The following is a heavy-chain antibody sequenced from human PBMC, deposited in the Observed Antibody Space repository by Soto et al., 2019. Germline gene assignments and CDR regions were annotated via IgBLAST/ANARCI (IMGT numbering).Heavy chain of an antibody. CDR1: GGSFRNYY. V-gene: IGHV4-34*01. J-gene: IGHJ5*02. D-gene: IGHD3-10*01. CDR2: VNHRGEA. Sequence: SETLSLTCGVYGGSFRNYYWIWVRQPPGKGLEWIGEVNHRGEATYNPSLQSRITISLDTPNNQFSLKMTSVTAADTAMYFCTRGERFPMSWFDPCGQGSQVTVCS. CDR3: TRGERFPMSWFDP.